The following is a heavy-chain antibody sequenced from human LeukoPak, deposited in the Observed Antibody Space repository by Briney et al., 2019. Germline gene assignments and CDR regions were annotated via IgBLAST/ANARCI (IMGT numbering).Heavy chain of an antibody. V-gene: IGHV3-15*01. CDR3: TTAGTAPNWFDP. Sequence: WIRQPPGKGLEWVGRIKSKTDGGTTDYAAPVKGRFTISRDDSKNTLYLQMNSLKTEDTAVYYCTTAGTAPNWFDPWGQGTLVTVSS. D-gene: IGHD6-13*01. CDR2: IKSKTDGGTT. J-gene: IGHJ5*02.